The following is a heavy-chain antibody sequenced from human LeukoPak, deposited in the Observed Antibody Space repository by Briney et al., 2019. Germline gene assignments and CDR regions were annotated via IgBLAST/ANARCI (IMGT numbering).Heavy chain of an antibody. CDR1: GGTFSSYA. D-gene: IGHD3-10*01. Sequence: ASVKVSCKASGGTFSSYAISWVRQAPGQGLEWMGRIIPILGIANYAQKFQGRVTITADKSTSTAYMKLSSLRSEDTAVYYCARPKVGELPFDYWGQGTLVTVSS. CDR3: ARPKVGELPFDY. V-gene: IGHV1-69*04. J-gene: IGHJ4*02. CDR2: IIPILGIA.